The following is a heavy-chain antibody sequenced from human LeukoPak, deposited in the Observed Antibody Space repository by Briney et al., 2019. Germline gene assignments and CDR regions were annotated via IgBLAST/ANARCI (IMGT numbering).Heavy chain of an antibody. V-gene: IGHV3-30*02. J-gene: IGHJ6*02. CDR2: IWYDGRNK. D-gene: IGHD3-10*01. CDR1: GFTLSSYG. CDR3: AKFYSATMVRGVYIPFGKCG. Sequence: GGSLRLSCAASGFTLSSYGMRWVRQAPGKGLEGVAFIWYDGRNKYYADSVKGRFTNSRDNSTITLSLQMNCLKAEDMAVYYCAKFYSATMVRGVYIPFGKCGWGQGITVTVSS.